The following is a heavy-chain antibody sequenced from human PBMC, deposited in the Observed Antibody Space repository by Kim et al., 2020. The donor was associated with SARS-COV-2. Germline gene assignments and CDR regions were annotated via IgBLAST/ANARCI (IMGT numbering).Heavy chain of an antibody. D-gene: IGHD1-26*01. CDR2: SA. CDR3: ARRVGRTLDY. Sequence: SANYNPSLKSRVTISVDTSKNRFSLKLSSVTAADTAVYYGARRVGRTLDYWGQGTLVTVSS. V-gene: IGHV4-59*08. J-gene: IGHJ4*02.